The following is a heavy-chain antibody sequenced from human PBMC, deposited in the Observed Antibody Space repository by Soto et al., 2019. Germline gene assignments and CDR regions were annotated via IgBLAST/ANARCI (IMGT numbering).Heavy chain of an antibody. CDR3: ARGMVWAARRAFDI. CDR1: GFTVSSNY. CDR2: IYSGGST. J-gene: IGHJ3*02. V-gene: IGHV3-53*01. D-gene: IGHD6-6*01. Sequence: VGSLRLSCAASGFTVSSNYMSWVRQAPGKGLEWVSVIYSGGSTYYADSVKGRFTISRDNSKNTLYLQMNSLRAEDTAVYYCARGMVWAARRAFDIWGQGTMVTVSS.